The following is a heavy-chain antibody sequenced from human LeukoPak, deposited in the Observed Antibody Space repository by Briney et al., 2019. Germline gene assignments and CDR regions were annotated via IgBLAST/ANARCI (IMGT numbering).Heavy chain of an antibody. Sequence: ASVKVSCKASGYTFTSYGIRWVRQAPGQGLEWMGWISAYNGNTNYAQKLQGRVTMTTDSSTSTAYMELRSLRSDDTAVYYCARVEEGITMIVVPDYWGQGTLVTVSS. J-gene: IGHJ4*02. CDR2: ISAYNGNT. CDR3: ARVEEGITMIVVPDY. CDR1: GYTFTSYG. D-gene: IGHD3-22*01. V-gene: IGHV1-18*01.